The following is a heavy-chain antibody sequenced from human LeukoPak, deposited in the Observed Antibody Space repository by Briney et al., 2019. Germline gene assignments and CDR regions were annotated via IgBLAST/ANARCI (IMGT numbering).Heavy chain of an antibody. J-gene: IGHJ4*02. CDR2: INHSGST. Sequence: SETLSLTCAVYGGSFSGYYWSWIRQPPGKGLEWIGEINHSGSTNYNPSLKSRVTISVDTSKNQFSLKLSSVTAADTAVYYCARVRITMIVVDKHYYFDYWGQGTLVTVSS. CDR1: GGSFSGYY. D-gene: IGHD3-22*01. V-gene: IGHV4-34*01. CDR3: ARVRITMIVVDKHYYFDY.